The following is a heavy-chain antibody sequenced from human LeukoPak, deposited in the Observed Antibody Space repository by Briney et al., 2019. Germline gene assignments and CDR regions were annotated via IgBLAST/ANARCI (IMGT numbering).Heavy chain of an antibody. V-gene: IGHV3-64D*06. CDR1: GFTFSSYA. J-gene: IGHJ4*02. CDR2: ISSNGGST. D-gene: IGHD3-9*01. CDR3: VKFIRYFDWLYIEY. Sequence: PGGSLRPSCSASGFTFSSYAMHWVRQAPGKGLEYVSAISSNGGSTYYADSVKGRFTISRDNSKNTLYLQMSSLRAEDTAVYYCVKFIRYFDWLYIEYWGQGTLVTVSS.